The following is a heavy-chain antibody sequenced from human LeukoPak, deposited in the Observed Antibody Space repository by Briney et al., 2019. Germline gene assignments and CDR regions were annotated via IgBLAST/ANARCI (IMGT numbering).Heavy chain of an antibody. D-gene: IGHD4-17*01. V-gene: IGHV4-4*07. CDR2: IQTSGTT. CDR1: GFTVSSNY. Sequence: KSGGSLRLSCAASGFTVSSNYMSWIRQPAGKGLEWIGRIQTSGTTNYNSSLESRVTMSVDTSKNQFSLKVTSVTAADTAVYYCARRFPGGYGDYFDYWGQGILVTVST. J-gene: IGHJ4*02. CDR3: ARRFPGGYGDYFDY.